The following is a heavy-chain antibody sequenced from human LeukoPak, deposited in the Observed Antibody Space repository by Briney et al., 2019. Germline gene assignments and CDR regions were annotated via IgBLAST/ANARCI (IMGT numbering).Heavy chain of an antibody. CDR2: ISAYNGNT. J-gene: IGHJ6*03. CDR3: ARGRSGTSWASSGSRYYYYYYYMDV. D-gene: IGHD3-22*01. CDR1: GYTFTSYG. V-gene: IGHV1-18*01. Sequence: GASVKVSCKASGYTFTSYGISWVRQAPGQGLEWMGWISAYNGNTNYAQKLQGRVTMTTDTSTSTAYMELRSLRSEDTAVYYCARGRSGTSWASSGSRYYYYYYYMDVWGKGTTVTVSS.